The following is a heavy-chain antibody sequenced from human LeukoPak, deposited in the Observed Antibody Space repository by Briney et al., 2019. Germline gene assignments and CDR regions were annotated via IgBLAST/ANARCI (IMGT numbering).Heavy chain of an antibody. D-gene: IGHD3-22*01. CDR3: NYYESSGYHQYFDY. V-gene: IGHV1-69*13. J-gene: IGHJ4*02. CDR2: IIPMFGTV. CDR1: GYTFTSYG. Sequence: GASVKVSCKASGYTFTSYGISWVRQAPGQGLEWMGGIIPMFGTVNYAQKFQGRVTITADESTSTAYMELSSLRSEDTAVYYCNYYESSGYHQYFDYWGQGTLVTVSS.